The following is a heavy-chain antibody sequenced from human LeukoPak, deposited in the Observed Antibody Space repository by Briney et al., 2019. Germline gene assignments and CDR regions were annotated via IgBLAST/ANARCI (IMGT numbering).Heavy chain of an antibody. CDR1: GLTFSSYA. CDR2: ISGSGGST. J-gene: IGHJ6*03. D-gene: IGHD3-3*01. Sequence: PGGSLRLSCAASGLTFSSYAMSWVRQAPGKGLEWVSAISGSGGSTYYADSVRGRFTISRDNSKNTLYPQMNSLRAEDTAVYYCAKAGRDFWSGPSMDVWGKGTTVTVSS. CDR3: AKAGRDFWSGPSMDV. V-gene: IGHV3-23*01.